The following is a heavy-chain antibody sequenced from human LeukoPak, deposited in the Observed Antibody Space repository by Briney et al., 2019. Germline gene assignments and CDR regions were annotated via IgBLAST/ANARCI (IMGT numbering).Heavy chain of an antibody. D-gene: IGHD1-26*01. Sequence: PGGSLRLSCAASGFTFSSYSMNWVRQAPGKGLEWVSYISSSSSTIYYADSVKGRFTISRDNSKNTLFLQMDTLRAEDTAVYYCTSQTYSGSRRFYSDHWGQGTLVTVSS. V-gene: IGHV3-48*01. CDR1: GFTFSSYS. J-gene: IGHJ4*02. CDR3: TSQTYSGSRRFYSDH. CDR2: ISSSSSTI.